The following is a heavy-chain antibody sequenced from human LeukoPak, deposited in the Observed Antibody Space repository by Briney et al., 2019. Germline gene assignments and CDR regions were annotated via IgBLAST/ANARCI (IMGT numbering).Heavy chain of an antibody. V-gene: IGHV4-59*01. CDR1: GGSISSYY. Sequence: SETLSLTCTVSGGSISSYYWSWIRQPPGKGLEWIGYIYYSGSTNYNPSLKSRVTIPVDTSKNQFSLKLSSVTAADTAVYYCVRSDDFWSGYYGYWGQGTLVTVSS. CDR3: VRSDDFWSGYYGY. J-gene: IGHJ4*02. CDR2: IYYSGST. D-gene: IGHD3-3*01.